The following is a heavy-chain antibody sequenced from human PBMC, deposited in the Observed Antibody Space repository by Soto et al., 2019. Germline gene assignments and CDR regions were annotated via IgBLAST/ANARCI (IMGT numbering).Heavy chain of an antibody. CDR3: ARHIEVPFHGRTPFYYGLDV. Sequence: EVQLVQSGAEVKKPGESLKISCTASGYGFAGFWIGWVRQMPGKGLQWMGIIFPRDTEIKYSPSFQGQVPISADTSIRTAYLQWNSLKASATAMYYCARHIEVPFHGRTPFYYGLDVWGQGTTVTVSS. D-gene: IGHD3-16*02. J-gene: IGHJ6*02. CDR1: GYGFAGFW. V-gene: IGHV5-51*01. CDR2: IFPRDTEI.